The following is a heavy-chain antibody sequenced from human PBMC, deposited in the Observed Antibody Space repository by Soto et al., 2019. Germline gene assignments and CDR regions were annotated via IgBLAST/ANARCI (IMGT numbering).Heavy chain of an antibody. D-gene: IGHD5-12*01. J-gene: IGHJ6*03. Sequence: PGGSLRLSCAASGFTFSNAWMSWVRQAPGKGLEWVGRIKSKTDGGTTDYAAPVKGRLTISRDDSKNTLYLQMNSLKTEDTAVYYCTTAPDGFRDYSSCYMDVWGKGTTVTLSS. V-gene: IGHV3-15*01. CDR2: IKSKTDGGTT. CDR1: GFTFSNAW. CDR3: TTAPDGFRDYSSCYMDV.